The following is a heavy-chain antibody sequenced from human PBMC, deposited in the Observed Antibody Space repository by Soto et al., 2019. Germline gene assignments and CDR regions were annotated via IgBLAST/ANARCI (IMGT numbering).Heavy chain of an antibody. CDR3: ARGVLEWLLRDSYYYYMDV. Sequence: QVQLQESGPGLVKPSETLSLTCTVSGDSISSSYWNWIRQAPGKGLEWIGYIDDTGSTNYNPSLKSRVTLSGAPSNNHYSLKLRSVTAADTAVYYCARGVLEWLLRDSYYYYMDVWGKGTTVTVSS. J-gene: IGHJ6*03. V-gene: IGHV4-59*01. CDR1: GDSISSSY. D-gene: IGHD3-3*01. CDR2: IDDTGST.